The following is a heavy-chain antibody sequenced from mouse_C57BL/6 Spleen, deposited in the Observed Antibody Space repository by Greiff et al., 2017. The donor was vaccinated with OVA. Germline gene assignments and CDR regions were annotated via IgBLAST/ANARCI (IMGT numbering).Heavy chain of an antibody. D-gene: IGHD2-4*01. CDR2: ISYDGSN. CDR1: GYSITSGYY. J-gene: IGHJ3*01. V-gene: IGHV3-6*01. Sequence: EVKLQESGPGLVKPSQSLSLTCSVTGYSITSGYYWNWLRQFPGNKLEWMGYISYDGSNNYNPSLKNRISITRDTSKNQFFLKLNSVTTEDTATYDCAREDYDYHSLAYWGQGTLVTVSA. CDR3: AREDYDYHSLAY.